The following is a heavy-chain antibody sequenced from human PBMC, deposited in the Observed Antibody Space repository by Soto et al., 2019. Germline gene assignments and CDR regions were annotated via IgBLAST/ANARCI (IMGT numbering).Heavy chain of an antibody. CDR1: GFTFSSYA. Sequence: VGSLRLSCAASGFTFSSYAMSWVRQAPGKGLEWVSAISGSGGSTYYADSVKGRFTISRDNSKNTLYLQMNSLRAEDTAVYYCAKTIPGSGYYSGYFDYWGQGTLVTVSS. CDR2: ISGSGGST. CDR3: AKTIPGSGYYSGYFDY. D-gene: IGHD3-22*01. V-gene: IGHV3-23*01. J-gene: IGHJ4*02.